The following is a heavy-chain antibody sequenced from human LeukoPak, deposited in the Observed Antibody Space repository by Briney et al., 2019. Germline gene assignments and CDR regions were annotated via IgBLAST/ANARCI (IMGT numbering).Heavy chain of an antibody. CDR2: IYYSGNT. Sequence: SKTLSLTCTVSGGSISRYYWSWIRQPPGKGLECIRYIYYSGNTNYNPSLKSRVTISVDTSKNQFSLKLNSVTAADTAVYYCARGVTMVRAPYYGMDVWGQGTTVTVSS. V-gene: IGHV4-59*01. CDR1: GGSISRYY. J-gene: IGHJ6*02. CDR3: ARGVTMVRAPYYGMDV. D-gene: IGHD3-10*01.